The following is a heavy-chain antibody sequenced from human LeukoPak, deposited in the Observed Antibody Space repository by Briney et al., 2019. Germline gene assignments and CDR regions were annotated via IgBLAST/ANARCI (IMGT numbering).Heavy chain of an antibody. CDR2: IYTSGST. V-gene: IGHV4-38-2*02. CDR1: GDSITSSHY. CDR3: ARNYGSGTNQAHNWFDP. Sequence: SETLSLTCTVSGDSITSSHYWIWVRQSPTKGLEWIGRIYTSGSTNYNPSLKSRVTISVDTSKNQFSLKLSSVTAADTAVYYCARNYGSGTNQAHNWFDPWGQGTLVTVSS. J-gene: IGHJ5*02. D-gene: IGHD3-10*01.